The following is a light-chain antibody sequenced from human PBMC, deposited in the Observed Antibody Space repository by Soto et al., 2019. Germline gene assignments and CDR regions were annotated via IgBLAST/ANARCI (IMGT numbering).Light chain of an antibody. Sequence: QSVPTQPPSASGTPGQRVTISCSGSSSNIGSNTVNWYQQLPGTAPKLPIYSNNQRPSGVPDRFSGSKSGTSASLAISGLQSEDEADYYCAAWDDSLDGVFGGVTKLTVL. CDR3: AAWDDSLDGV. V-gene: IGLV1-44*01. J-gene: IGLJ3*02. CDR2: SNN. CDR1: SSNIGSNT.